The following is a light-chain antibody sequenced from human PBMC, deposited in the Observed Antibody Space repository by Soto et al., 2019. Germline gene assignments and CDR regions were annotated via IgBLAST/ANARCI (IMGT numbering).Light chain of an antibody. CDR2: DAS. J-gene: IGKJ5*01. CDR1: QDINNY. CDR3: QQFGDLTFI. V-gene: IGKV1-33*01. Sequence: DIQMTQSPSSVSASVGDRVTITCQASQDINNYLNWYQQKPGQAPKLLIYDASGLEVGVPSRFSGSGSGTHFTLTISGLQPEDIATYYCQQFGDLTFIFGQGTRLEIK.